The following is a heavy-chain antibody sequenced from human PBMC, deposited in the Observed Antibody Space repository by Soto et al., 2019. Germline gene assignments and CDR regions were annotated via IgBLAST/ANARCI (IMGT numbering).Heavy chain of an antibody. V-gene: IGHV1-18*01. CDR2: ISAYTGNT. D-gene: IGHD2-2*01. Sequence: ASVKVSCKASGYTFTSYGISWVRQAPGQGLEWMGWISAYTGNTNYAQKLQGRVTMTTDTSTSTAYMELRSLRSDDTAVYYCAGAMQYYCDYYYGMDVWGQGTTVTVSS. J-gene: IGHJ6*02. CDR1: GYTFTSYG. CDR3: AGAMQYYCDYYYGMDV.